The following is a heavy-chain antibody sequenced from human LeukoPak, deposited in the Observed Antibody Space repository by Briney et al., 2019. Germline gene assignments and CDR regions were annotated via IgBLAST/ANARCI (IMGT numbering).Heavy chain of an antibody. CDR1: GFTFSSYA. CDR3: AKDVYNYDCSGYYPSY. Sequence: GGSLRLSCAASGFTFSSYAMSWVRQAPGKGLEWVSAISGSGGSTYYADSVKGRFTIYRDISKNTLYLQKNNQSAENRGLYNVAKDVYNYDCSGYYPSYWGQGTLVTVSS. CDR2: ISGSGGST. V-gene: IGHV3-23*01. D-gene: IGHD3-22*01. J-gene: IGHJ4*02.